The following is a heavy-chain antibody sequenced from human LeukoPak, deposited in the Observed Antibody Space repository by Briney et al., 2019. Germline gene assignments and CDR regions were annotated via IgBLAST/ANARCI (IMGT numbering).Heavy chain of an antibody. CDR2: IWFDEIKK. J-gene: IGHJ3*02. CDR1: GFIFSRYG. D-gene: IGHD3-16*01. CDR3: ATSNGGPSHDAFEI. Sequence: TGGSLRLSCAAPGFIFSRYGMQWVRQAPGKGLEWGAFIWFDEIKKYYADAVKRRFPISIDNSKNTVYLQISSLRVEETAVYYCATSNGGPSHDAFEIWGQGTMVTVSS. V-gene: IGHV3-30*02.